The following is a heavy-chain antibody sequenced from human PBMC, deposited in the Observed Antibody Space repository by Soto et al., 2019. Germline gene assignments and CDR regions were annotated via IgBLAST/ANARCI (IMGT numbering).Heavy chain of an antibody. J-gene: IGHJ4*02. Sequence: SVKVSCKASGGTFSKYTINWVRQAPGQGFEWMGRIIPILGLPNYAQKFQDRITITADKSTSTAYMELRSLRSEDTAVFYCMSISVNGTDDFDSWGQGTLVTVSS. CDR3: MSISVNGTDDFDS. V-gene: IGHV1-69*02. CDR2: IIPILGLP. D-gene: IGHD1-1*01. CDR1: GGTFSKYT.